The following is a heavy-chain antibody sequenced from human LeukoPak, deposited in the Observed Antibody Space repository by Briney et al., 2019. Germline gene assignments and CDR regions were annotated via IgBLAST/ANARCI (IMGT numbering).Heavy chain of an antibody. CDR2: IKQDASET. CDR1: GFIIFKSW. CDR3: ARVAGEASGYHPFDI. V-gene: IGHV3-7*01. Sequence: GGSLRLSCAASGFIIFKSWMTWVRQAPGKGLEWVAIIKQDASETYYLDSVKGRFIISRDNAKNSIYLHMTRLRVEDTAVYYCARVAGEASGYHPFDIWGQGTMVTASS. D-gene: IGHD3-22*01. J-gene: IGHJ3*02.